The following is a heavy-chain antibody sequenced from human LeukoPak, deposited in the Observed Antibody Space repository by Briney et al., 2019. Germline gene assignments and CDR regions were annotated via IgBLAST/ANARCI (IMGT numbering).Heavy chain of an antibody. Sequence: PGGSLRLSCAASGFTFSNAWMSWVRQAPGKGLEWVGRIKSKTDGGTTDYAAPVKGRFTISRDDSKNTVYLQMNSLKAEDTDVYYCTTEGGDYDILAGYFEYFDYWGQGTLVTVSS. J-gene: IGHJ4*02. CDR3: TTEGGDYDILAGYFEYFDY. CDR2: IKSKTDGGTT. V-gene: IGHV3-15*01. D-gene: IGHD3-9*01. CDR1: GFTFSNAW.